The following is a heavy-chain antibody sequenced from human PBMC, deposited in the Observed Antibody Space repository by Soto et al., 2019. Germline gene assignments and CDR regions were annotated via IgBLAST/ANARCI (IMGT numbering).Heavy chain of an antibody. J-gene: IGHJ5*02. V-gene: IGHV4-30-4*01. CDR2: ISYSGTI. CDR3: VRALGSRFMEWPRFDP. Sequence: SETLSLTCIVSGASISSGDYYWSWVRQPPGKGLEWIGHISYSGTIDYSPSLKSRVTISLDTSKNQFSLNLNSVTAADTAVYYCVRALGSRFMEWPRFDPWGQGTLVTVSS. CDR1: GASISSGDYY. D-gene: IGHD3-3*01.